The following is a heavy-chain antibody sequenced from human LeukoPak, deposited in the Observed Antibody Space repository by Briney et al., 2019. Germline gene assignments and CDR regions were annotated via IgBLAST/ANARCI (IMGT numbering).Heavy chain of an antibody. CDR1: GFTFSSNA. Sequence: PGGSLRLSCAASGFTFSSNAMHWVRQAPGTGLEWVAVISYDGNNNYYADSVKGRFTISRDNAKNSLYLQMNSLRAEDTAVYYCARTLGYCSSTSCYFGVVHYYYGMDVWGQGTTVTVSS. J-gene: IGHJ6*02. V-gene: IGHV3-30-3*01. CDR3: ARTLGYCSSTSCYFGVVHYYYGMDV. D-gene: IGHD2-2*01. CDR2: ISYDGNNN.